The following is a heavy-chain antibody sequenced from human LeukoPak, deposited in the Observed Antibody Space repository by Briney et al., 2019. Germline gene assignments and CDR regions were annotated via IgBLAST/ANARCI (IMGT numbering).Heavy chain of an antibody. CDR3: ARSKAAADPYYHYYGMGV. Sequence: DSVKGRFTISRDNSKNTLYLQMNSLRAEDTAMYYCARSKAAADPYYHYYGMGVWGQGTTVTVSS. D-gene: IGHD6-13*01. J-gene: IGHJ6*02. V-gene: IGHV3-30*01.